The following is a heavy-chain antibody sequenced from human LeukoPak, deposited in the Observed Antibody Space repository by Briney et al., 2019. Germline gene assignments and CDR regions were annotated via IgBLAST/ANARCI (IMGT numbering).Heavy chain of an antibody. Sequence: PGGSLRLSCAASGFTFSNAWMSWVRQAPGKGLEWVSVIYRAGSTYYADSVKGRFTISRDNSKNTLYLQMNSLRAEDTAVYFCNRGDDYHRPRRDYWGQGTLVTVSS. D-gene: IGHD5-24*01. J-gene: IGHJ4*02. CDR3: NRGDDYHRPRRDY. CDR1: GFTFSNAW. V-gene: IGHV3-53*01. CDR2: IYRAGST.